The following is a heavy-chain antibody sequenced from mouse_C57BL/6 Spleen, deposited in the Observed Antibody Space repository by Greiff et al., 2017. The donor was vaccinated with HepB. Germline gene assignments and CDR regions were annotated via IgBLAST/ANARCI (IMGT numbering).Heavy chain of an antibody. CDR2: ISYDGSN. CDR1: GYSITSGYY. J-gene: IGHJ1*03. D-gene: IGHD2-5*01. CDR3: ARGNSNPSFFYWYFDV. Sequence: EVQRVESGPGLVKPSQSLSLTCSVTGYSITSGYYWNWIRQFPGNKLEWMGYISYDGSNNYNPSLKNRISITRDTSKNQFFLKLNSVTTEDTATYYCARGNSNPSFFYWYFDVWGTGTTVTVSS. V-gene: IGHV3-6*01.